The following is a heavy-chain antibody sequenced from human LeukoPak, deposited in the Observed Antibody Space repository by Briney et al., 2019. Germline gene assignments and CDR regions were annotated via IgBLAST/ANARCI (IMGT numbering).Heavy chain of an antibody. V-gene: IGHV4-34*01. CDR2: INHSGST. CDR1: GGSFSGYY. CDR3: ARLRGFISGRLRYYYMDV. J-gene: IGHJ6*03. D-gene: IGHD3-10*01. Sequence: ASETLSLTCAVYGGSFSGYYWSWIRQPPGKGLEWIGEINHSGSTNYNPSLKSRVTISVDTSKNQFSLKLSSVTAADTAVYYCARLRGFISGRLRYYYMDVWGKGTTVTISS.